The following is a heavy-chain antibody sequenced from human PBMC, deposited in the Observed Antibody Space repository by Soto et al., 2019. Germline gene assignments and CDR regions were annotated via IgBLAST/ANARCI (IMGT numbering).Heavy chain of an antibody. D-gene: IGHD3-3*02. CDR1: GGSLSNYN. J-gene: IGHJ5*02. CDR3: ARDFNSIFDDFADMRWNFDP. V-gene: IGHV4-4*07. Sequence: SETLSLTCTVSGGSLSNYNWNWVRQSAGKGLEWIGRIYSNGKAYYNPSLKSRVTMSLDTLNNQVSLRLSSVTAADTAIYYCARDFNSIFDDFADMRWNFDPWGQGTLVTVSS. CDR2: IYSNGKA.